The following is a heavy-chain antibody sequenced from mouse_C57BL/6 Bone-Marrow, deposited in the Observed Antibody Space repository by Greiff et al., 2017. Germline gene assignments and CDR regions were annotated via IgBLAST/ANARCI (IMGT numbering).Heavy chain of an antibody. V-gene: IGHV1-85*01. D-gene: IGHD1-1*01. CDR3: ARDYGSSYWYCDV. CDR1: GYTFTSYD. CDR2: IYPRDGST. J-gene: IGHJ1*03. Sequence: QVQLKQSGPELVKPGASVKLSCKASGYTFTSYDINWVKQRPGQGLEWIGWIYPRDGSTKYNEKFKGKGTLTVDTSSSTAYMELNSLTSEDSAVYFCARDYGSSYWYCDVWGTGTTVTVSS.